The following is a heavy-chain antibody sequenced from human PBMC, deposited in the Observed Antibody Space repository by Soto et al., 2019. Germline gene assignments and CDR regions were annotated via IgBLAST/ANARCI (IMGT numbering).Heavy chain of an antibody. D-gene: IGHD3-10*01. CDR1: GGSISSGGYY. J-gene: IGHJ6*02. CDR3: ARAATSDYYGSGITYGMDV. CDR2: IYYSGST. Sequence: QVQLQESGPGLVKPSQTLSLTCTVSGGSISSGGYYWSWIRQHPGKGLEWIGYIYYSGSTYYNPSLKSRVTISVDTSKNQFSLKLSSVTAADTAVYYCARAATSDYYGSGITYGMDVWGQGTTVTVSS. V-gene: IGHV4-31*03.